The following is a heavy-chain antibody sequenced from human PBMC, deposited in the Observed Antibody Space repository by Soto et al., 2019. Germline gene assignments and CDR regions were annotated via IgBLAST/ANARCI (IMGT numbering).Heavy chain of an antibody. D-gene: IGHD3-10*02. Sequence: EVQLVESGGGLVQPGGSLRLSCAASGFTFSSYEMSWVRQAPGKGLEWVSYISSSSSAIYYADSVKGRFTISRDNAKNSLYLQMSSLRAEDTAVYYCSRVKYTDYVPSIDYWGQGTLVTVSS. V-gene: IGHV3-48*03. J-gene: IGHJ4*02. CDR2: ISSSSSAI. CDR3: SRVKYTDYVPSIDY. CDR1: GFTFSSYE.